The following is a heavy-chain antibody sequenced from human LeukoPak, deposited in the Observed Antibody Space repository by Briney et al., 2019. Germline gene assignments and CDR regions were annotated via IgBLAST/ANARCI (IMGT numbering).Heavy chain of an antibody. CDR2: IYYSGST. CDR3: ARDSGDWFDP. J-gene: IGHJ5*02. V-gene: IGHV4-31*03. Sequence: SQTLSLTCTDSGGSISSGGYYWSWIRQHPGKGLEWIGYIYYSGSTYYNPSLKGRVTISVDTSKNQFSLNLSSVTAADTAVYYCARDSGDWFDPWGQGTLVTVSS. CDR1: GGSISSGGYY.